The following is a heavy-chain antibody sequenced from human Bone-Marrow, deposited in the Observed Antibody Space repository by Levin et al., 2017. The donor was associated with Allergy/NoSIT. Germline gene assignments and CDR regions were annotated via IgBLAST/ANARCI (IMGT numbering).Heavy chain of an antibody. D-gene: IGHD2-2*01. J-gene: IGHJ6*03. CDR2: IKSKTDGGTT. V-gene: IGHV3-15*01. CDR1: GFTFSNAW. Sequence: PGGSLRLSCAASGFTFSNAWMSWVRQAPGKGLEWVGRIKSKTDGGTTDYAAPVKGRFTISRDDSKNTLYLQMNSLKTEDTAVYYCTTEVCQAPYYYYYMDVWGKGTTVTVSS. CDR3: TTEVCQAPYYYYYMDV.